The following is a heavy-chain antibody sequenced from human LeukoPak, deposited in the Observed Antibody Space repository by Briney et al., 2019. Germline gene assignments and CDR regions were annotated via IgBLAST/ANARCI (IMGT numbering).Heavy chain of an antibody. CDR3: ARSASGYDFKVGWFDP. CDR2: IYYSGST. Sequence: SETLSLTCAVSGGSISSGGYSWSWIRQPPGKGLEWIGYIYYSGSTNYNPSLKSRVTISVDTSKNQFSLKLSSVTAADTAVYYCARSASGYDFKVGWFDPWGQGTLVTVSS. CDR1: GGSISSGGYS. V-gene: IGHV4-61*08. J-gene: IGHJ5*02. D-gene: IGHD5-12*01.